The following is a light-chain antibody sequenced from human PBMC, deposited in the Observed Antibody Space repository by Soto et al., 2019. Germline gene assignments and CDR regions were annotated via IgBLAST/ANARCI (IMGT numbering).Light chain of an antibody. Sequence: DIQMTQSPPSLSASVGDRVTITCRASQGISTYLARYQHKPGKVPRLLLYCASTLQSEVPSRFSGSGSGTDFTLTVSSLQPEDFGVDYCQQYGSSPWPFGQGTKVEIK. J-gene: IGKJ1*01. V-gene: IGKV1-27*01. CDR1: QGISTY. CDR2: CAS. CDR3: QQYGSSPWP.